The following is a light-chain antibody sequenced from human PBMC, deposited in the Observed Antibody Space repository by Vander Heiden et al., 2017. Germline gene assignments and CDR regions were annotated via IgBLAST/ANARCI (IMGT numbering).Light chain of an antibody. Sequence: QSALTQPASVSGSPGQSITISCTGTSSDVGGHNYVSWYQQHPGKAPKLLIYDVTSRPSGISNRFSGSKSGNTASLTISGLQAEDEADYYCSSYRSSSILVCGGGTKLTVL. V-gene: IGLV2-14*01. CDR3: SSYRSSSILV. CDR1: SSDVGGHNY. CDR2: DVT. J-gene: IGLJ2*01.